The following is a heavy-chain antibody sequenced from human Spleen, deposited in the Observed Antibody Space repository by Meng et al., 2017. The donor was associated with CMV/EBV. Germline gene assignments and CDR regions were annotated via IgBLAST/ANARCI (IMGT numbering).Heavy chain of an antibody. CDR3: AKGDGYNYGYLDY. CDR2: IWYDGSNK. Sequence: GYGYTLRAYGLHWVRQAQGKGLEWVAVIWYDGSNKYYADSVKGRFTISRDNSKKTLYLQMNSLRAEDTAVYYCAKGDGYNYGYLDYWGQGTLVTVSS. CDR1: GYTLRAYG. V-gene: IGHV3-33*06. J-gene: IGHJ4*02. D-gene: IGHD5-18*01.